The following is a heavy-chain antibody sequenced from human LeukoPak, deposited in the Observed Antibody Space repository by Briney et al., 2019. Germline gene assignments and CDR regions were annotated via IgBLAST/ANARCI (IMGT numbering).Heavy chain of an antibody. D-gene: IGHD7-27*01. CDR2: ISGSAYST. CDR1: GFTFSSYA. J-gene: IGHJ3*01. CDR3: ARNTSVLKLGDVFGF. V-gene: IGHV3-23*01. Sequence: GGSLRLSCAASGFTFSSYAMTWVRQAPGKGLEWVSAISGSAYSTSYADSVKGRFTISRDNSKNTLYLQMNSLRAEDTAIYYWARNTSVLKLGDVFGFGGKGKMVTFSS.